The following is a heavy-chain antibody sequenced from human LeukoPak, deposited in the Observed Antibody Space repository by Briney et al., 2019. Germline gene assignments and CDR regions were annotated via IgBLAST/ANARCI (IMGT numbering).Heavy chain of an antibody. D-gene: IGHD3-10*01. CDR3: ARDLHYYGSGSYYSFDY. V-gene: IGHV3-7*01. J-gene: IGHJ4*02. CDR1: GFTFSSYW. CDR2: IKQDGSEK. Sequence: GGSLRLSCAASGFTFSSYWMSWVRQAPGKGLAGVANIKQDGSEKYYVDSVKGRFTISRDNAKNSLYLQMNSLRAEDTAVYYCARDLHYYGSGSYYSFDYWGQGTLVTVSS.